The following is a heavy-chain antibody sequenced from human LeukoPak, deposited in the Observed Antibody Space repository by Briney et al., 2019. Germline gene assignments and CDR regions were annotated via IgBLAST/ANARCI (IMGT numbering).Heavy chain of an antibody. CDR3: ARELWFINAPGSWFDP. CDR2: IFHSGSS. D-gene: IGHD3-10*01. J-gene: IGHJ5*02. CDR1: GDSISSGDYS. Sequence: SETLSLTCAVSGDSISSGDYSWSWIRQPSGKGLEWIGYIFHSGSSYYNPSLKSRVTISVDKSKNQFSLRLTAVTAADTAVYYCARELWFINAPGSWFDPWGQGTLVTVSS. V-gene: IGHV4-30-2*01.